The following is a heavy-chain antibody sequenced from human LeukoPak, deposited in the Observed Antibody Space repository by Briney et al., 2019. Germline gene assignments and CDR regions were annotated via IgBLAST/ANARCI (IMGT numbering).Heavy chain of an antibody. J-gene: IGHJ4*02. D-gene: IGHD1-26*01. CDR1: GGSIYTYY. Sequence: PSETLSLTCSVSGGSIYTYYWSWIRQSPGKGLEWIGYIYHSGSTNYNPSLKSRVTISVDTSKNQFSLKLSSVTAADTAVYYCARIVSGSYFYFDYWGQGTLVTVSS. CDR3: ARIVSGSYFYFDY. CDR2: IYHSGST. V-gene: IGHV4-59*01.